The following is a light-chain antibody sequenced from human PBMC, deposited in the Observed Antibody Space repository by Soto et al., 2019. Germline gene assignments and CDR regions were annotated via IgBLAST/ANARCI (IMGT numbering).Light chain of an antibody. V-gene: IGLV7-46*01. CDR2: DTN. J-gene: IGLJ7*01. CDR3: LLSYPGVRAV. CDR1: TGPVTSGHY. Sequence: QTVVTQEPSLTVSPGGTVTLTCGSSTGPVTSGHYPYWFQQKPGHAPRTLIYDTNNKHSWTPARFSASLLGGKAALTLSGAQPEDEAEYCCLLSYPGVRAVFGGGTQLTVL.